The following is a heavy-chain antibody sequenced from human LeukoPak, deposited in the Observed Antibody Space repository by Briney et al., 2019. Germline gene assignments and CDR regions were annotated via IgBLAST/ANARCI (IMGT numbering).Heavy chain of an antibody. CDR1: GGSISSYY. V-gene: IGHV4-59*01. Sequence: SETLSLTCTVSGGSISSYYWSWIRQPPGKGLKWIGYIYYSGSTNYNPSLKSRVTISVDTSKNQFSLKLSSVTSADTAVYYCARDSGYSWFDPWGQGTLVTVSS. D-gene: IGHD6-13*01. J-gene: IGHJ5*02. CDR3: ARDSGYSWFDP. CDR2: IYYSGST.